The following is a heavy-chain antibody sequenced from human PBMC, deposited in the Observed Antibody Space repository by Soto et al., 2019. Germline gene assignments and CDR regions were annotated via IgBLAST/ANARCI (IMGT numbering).Heavy chain of an antibody. CDR1: GGSISSYY. J-gene: IGHJ4*02. V-gene: IGHV4-59*01. Sequence: SETLSLTCTVSGGSISSYYWSWIRQPPGKGLEWIGYIYYSGSTNYNPSLKSRVTISVDTSKNQFSLKLSSVTAADTAVYYCARAIVGSGHPAGSWLSLDYWGQGTLVTVS. CDR2: IYYSGST. D-gene: IGHD2-15*01. CDR3: ARAIVGSGHPAGSWLSLDY.